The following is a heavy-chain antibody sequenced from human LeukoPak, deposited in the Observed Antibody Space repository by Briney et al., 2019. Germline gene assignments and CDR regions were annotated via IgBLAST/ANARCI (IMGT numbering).Heavy chain of an antibody. J-gene: IGHJ3*02. CDR3: ARGGLSHGGSSIVGATSQRGASVTRRFRAFDI. CDR2: IYYSGST. CDR1: GGSISSGGYY. D-gene: IGHD1-26*01. Sequence: SQTLSLTCTVSGGSISSGGYYWSWIRQHPGKGLEWIGYIYYSGSTYYNPSLKSRVTISVDTSKNQFSLKLSSVTAADTAVYYCARGGLSHGGSSIVGATSQRGASVTRRFRAFDIWGQGTMVTVSS. V-gene: IGHV4-31*03.